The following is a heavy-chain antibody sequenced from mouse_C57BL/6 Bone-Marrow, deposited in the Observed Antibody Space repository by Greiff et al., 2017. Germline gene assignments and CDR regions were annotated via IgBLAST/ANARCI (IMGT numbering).Heavy chain of an antibody. J-gene: IGHJ3*01. D-gene: IGHD2-4*01. CDR2: INPNNGGT. CDR1: GYTFTDYY. V-gene: IGHV1-26*01. CDR3: AREEGLRRGVAY. Sequence: VQLQQSGPELVKPGASVKISCKASGYTFTDYYMNWVKQSHGKSLEWIGDINPNNGGTSYNQKFKGKATLTVYKSSSTAYMELRSLTSEDSAVYYCAREEGLRRGVAYWGQGTLVTVSA.